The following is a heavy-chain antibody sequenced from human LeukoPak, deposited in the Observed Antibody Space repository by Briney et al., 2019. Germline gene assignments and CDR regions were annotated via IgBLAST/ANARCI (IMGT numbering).Heavy chain of an antibody. D-gene: IGHD6-19*01. CDR3: AKNGYRSGWSYDYYFDY. CDR2: ISGSGGST. V-gene: IGHV3-23*01. CDR1: GFTFSSYW. Sequence: GGSLRLSCAASGFTFSSYWMHWVRQAPGKGLEWVSAISGSGGSTYYADSVKGRFTISRDNSKNTLYLQMNSLRAEDTAVYYCAKNGYRSGWSYDYYFDYWGQGTLVTVSS. J-gene: IGHJ4*02.